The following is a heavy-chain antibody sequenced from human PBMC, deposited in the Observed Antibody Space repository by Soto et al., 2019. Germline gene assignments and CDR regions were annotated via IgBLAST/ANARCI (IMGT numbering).Heavy chain of an antibody. CDR3: ARDRQAGF. CDR1: GYTFTNYG. Sequence: QVQLAQSGAEVKKPGASVKVSCKASGYTFTNYGISWVRQAPGQGLEWMGWISTYNGNTNYARKLQGRVTMTTDTSTTAANMELRRLRADDTAEYYCARDRQAGFWGQGTQVTVSS. D-gene: IGHD6-6*01. V-gene: IGHV1-18*01. CDR2: ISTYNGNT. J-gene: IGHJ4*02.